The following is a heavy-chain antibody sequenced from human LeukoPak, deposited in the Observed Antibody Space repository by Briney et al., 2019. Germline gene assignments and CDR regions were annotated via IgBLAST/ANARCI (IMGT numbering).Heavy chain of an antibody. CDR3: SKPYGSGSNNKDFDY. J-gene: IGHJ4*02. Sequence: GGSLRLSCAASGFTFSSYAMSWVRQAPGKGLEWVSAINGSGGSTYYADSVKGRFTISRDNSKNTLYLQINSLRAEDTAVYYCSKPYGSGSNNKDFDYRGQGSLVTVSS. V-gene: IGHV3-23*01. CDR2: INGSGGST. CDR1: GFTFSSYA. D-gene: IGHD3-10*01.